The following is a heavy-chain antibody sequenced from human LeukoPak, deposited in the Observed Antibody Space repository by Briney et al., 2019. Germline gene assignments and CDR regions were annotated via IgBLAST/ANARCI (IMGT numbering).Heavy chain of an antibody. CDR1: GFTFSSYG. CDR3: ARSIPYGTTWYGRSDY. V-gene: IGHV3-33*01. D-gene: IGHD6-13*01. CDR2: IWYDGSNK. J-gene: IGHJ4*02. Sequence: GGSLRLSCAASGFTFSSYGMHWVRQAPGKGLEWVAVIWYDGSNKYYADSVKGRFTISRDNALNSLYLQMNSLRAEDTAIYYCARSIPYGTTWYGRSDYWGQGTLVTVSS.